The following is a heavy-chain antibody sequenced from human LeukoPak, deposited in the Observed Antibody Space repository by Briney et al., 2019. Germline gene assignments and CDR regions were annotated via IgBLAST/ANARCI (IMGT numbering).Heavy chain of an antibody. CDR1: GFTFSSSA. CDR3: ARGSYFLLDY. CDR2: ISNNGGYT. Sequence: PGGSLRLSCAASGFTFSSSAMSWVRQAPGKGLEWVSAISNNGGYTYYADSVQGRFTISRDNSKNTLYLQMNSLRAEDTAVYYCARGSYFLLDYWGQGTLVTVSS. V-gene: IGHV3-23*01. D-gene: IGHD1-26*01. J-gene: IGHJ4*02.